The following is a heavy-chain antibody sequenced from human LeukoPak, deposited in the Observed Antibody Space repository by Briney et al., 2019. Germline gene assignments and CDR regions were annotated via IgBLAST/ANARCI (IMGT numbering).Heavy chain of an antibody. D-gene: IGHD1-26*01. CDR3: ARGMGDY. CDR1: GYTFSSYW. J-gene: IGHJ4*02. V-gene: IGHV3-74*01. CDR2: INSDGSST. Sequence: PGGSLRLSCAAYGYTFSSYWMHWVRHAPGKGMVWVSRINSDGSSTSYADSVKGRFTISRDNANNTLYLQMNSLRAEDTAVYYCARGMGDYWGQGTLVTVSS.